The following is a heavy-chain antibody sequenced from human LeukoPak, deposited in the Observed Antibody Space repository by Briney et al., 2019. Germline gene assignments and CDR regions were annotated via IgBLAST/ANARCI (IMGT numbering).Heavy chain of an antibody. CDR2: IRYDGGNT. V-gene: IGHV3-30*02. CDR3: ATSKYSGSY. CDR1: GFTFSSYG. Sequence: GGSLRLSCAASGFTFSSYGMHWVRQAPGMGLEWVAFIRYDGGNTYYADSVKGRFTISRDNSKNTMYLQMNSLNAEDTAVYYCATSKYSGSYWGQGTLVTVSS. J-gene: IGHJ4*02. D-gene: IGHD1-26*01.